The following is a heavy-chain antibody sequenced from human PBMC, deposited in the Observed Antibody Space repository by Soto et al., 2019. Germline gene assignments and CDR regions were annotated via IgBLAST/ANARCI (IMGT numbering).Heavy chain of an antibody. CDR1: GFTFSTYS. CDR3: ASRAGLYY. Sequence: EVQLVESGGGLVQPGGSLRLSCAASGFTFSTYSMNWVRQAPEKGLEWVSYISSSSSTIYYADSVKGRFTISRDNAKNSLYLQMNSLGDEDTAVYYCASRAGLYYWGQGTLVTVSS. J-gene: IGHJ4*02. V-gene: IGHV3-48*02. CDR2: ISSSSSTI.